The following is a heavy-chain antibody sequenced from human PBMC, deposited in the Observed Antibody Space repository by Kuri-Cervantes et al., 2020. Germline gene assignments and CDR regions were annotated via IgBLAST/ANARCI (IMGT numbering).Heavy chain of an antibody. CDR3: ARDRYSGYDYGYYYYYMDV. Sequence: GGSLRLSCAASGFTFSSYEMNWVRQAPGKGLEWVSYISSSGSTIYYADSVKGRFTISRDNAKNSLYLQMNSLRAEDTAVYYCARDRYSGYDYGYYYYYMDVWGKGTTVTVSS. J-gene: IGHJ6*03. D-gene: IGHD5-12*01. CDR2: ISSSGSTI. CDR1: GFTFSSYE. V-gene: IGHV3-48*03.